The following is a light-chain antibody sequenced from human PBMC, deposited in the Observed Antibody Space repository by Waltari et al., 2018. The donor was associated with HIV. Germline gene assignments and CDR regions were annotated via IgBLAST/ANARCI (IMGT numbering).Light chain of an antibody. Sequence: SHMTQAPSSLSASVVDRVTITCRASQTISSYLTWSQQKPGKAPKLLIYAASSLQSGVPSRFSGSGSGTDFTLTISSLQPEDFAIYYCQQSYSTPRITFGQGTRLEIE. CDR2: AAS. CDR3: QQSYSTPRIT. V-gene: IGKV1-39*01. CDR1: QTISSY. J-gene: IGKJ5*01.